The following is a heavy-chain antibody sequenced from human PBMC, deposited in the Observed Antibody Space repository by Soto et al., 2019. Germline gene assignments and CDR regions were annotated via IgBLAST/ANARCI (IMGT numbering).Heavy chain of an antibody. Sequence: PSETLSLTCTVSGDSISSSPYYWGWIRQPPGKGLEWIGSIPYSESTYYNPSLKSRVTISVDTSKNQFSLKLRSVSVADTAVYYCARGHGGITVFGAPGHFDYWGQGTLVTVSS. CDR2: IPYSEST. D-gene: IGHD3-3*01. CDR3: ARGHGGITVFGAPGHFDY. J-gene: IGHJ4*02. CDR1: GDSISSSPYY. V-gene: IGHV4-39*01.